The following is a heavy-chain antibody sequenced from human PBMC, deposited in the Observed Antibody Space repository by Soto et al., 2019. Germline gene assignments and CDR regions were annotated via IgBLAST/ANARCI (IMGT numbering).Heavy chain of an antibody. J-gene: IGHJ5*02. CDR2: IKQDGSVT. CDR3: ARGFSSTPNWFDP. D-gene: IGHD6-19*01. CDR1: GFIFSNNW. V-gene: IGHV3-7*03. Sequence: EVQLVESGGGLVQPGGSLRLSCAASGFIFSNNWMNWVRQAPGKGLEWVANIKQDGSVTYYVDSLKGRFTISRDNAMNSLYLQMNSLRVEDTAMYYCARGFSSTPNWFDPWGQGTLVTVSS.